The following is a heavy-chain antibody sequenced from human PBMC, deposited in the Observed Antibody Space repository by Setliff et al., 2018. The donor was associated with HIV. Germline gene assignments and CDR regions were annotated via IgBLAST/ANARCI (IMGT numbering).Heavy chain of an antibody. J-gene: IGHJ2*01. D-gene: IGHD4-17*01. Sequence: KAGGSLRLSCAASGFTFSSYSMNWVRQAPGKGLEWVSSMSSRSPYIYYADSVKGRFIISRDNAKNSLFLQMNSLRAEDTAVYYCARLREGYFDLWGRGTLVTVSS. CDR2: MSSRSPYI. CDR1: GFTFSSYS. V-gene: IGHV3-21*01. CDR3: ARLREGYFDL.